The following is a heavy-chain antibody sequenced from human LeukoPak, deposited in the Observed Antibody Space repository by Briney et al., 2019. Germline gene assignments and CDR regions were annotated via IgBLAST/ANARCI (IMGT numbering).Heavy chain of an antibody. CDR2: IIPIFGTA. J-gene: IGHJ3*02. D-gene: IGHD5-24*01. CDR1: GGTFSSYA. V-gene: IGHV1-69*05. Sequence: SVKVSCKASGGTFSSYAMIWVRQAPGQGLEWMGGIIPIFGTANYAQKFQGRVTITTDESTSTAYMELSSLRSEDTAVYYCASRRDGYKLDAFDIWGQGTMVTVSS. CDR3: ASRRDGYKLDAFDI.